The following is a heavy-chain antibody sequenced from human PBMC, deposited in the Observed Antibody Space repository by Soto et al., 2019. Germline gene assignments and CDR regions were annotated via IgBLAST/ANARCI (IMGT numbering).Heavy chain of an antibody. J-gene: IGHJ6*02. CDR1: GFTFSSHA. Sequence: PGGSLRLSCAASGFTFSSHAMSWVRQAPGKGLEWVSAISGSDNRTYYADSVKGRFTISRDNSKNTLYLQMSSLRADDTAVYYCAPMGVWGQGTTVTV. CDR3: APMGV. V-gene: IGHV3-23*01. CDR2: ISGSDNRT.